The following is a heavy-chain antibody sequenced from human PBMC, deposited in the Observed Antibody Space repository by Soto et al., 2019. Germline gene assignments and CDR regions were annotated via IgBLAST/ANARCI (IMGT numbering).Heavy chain of an antibody. Sequence: SETLSLTCIVSGGSISNYYWGWIRQPAGKGLEWIGRVSASGTTDYNPSLKSRVSMSIATSKNQVSLRVTSVTAADTAVYYCARDEGPGFWSTSHYYTGLDVWGLGTTVTVYS. D-gene: IGHD3-3*01. V-gene: IGHV4-4*07. J-gene: IGHJ6*02. CDR2: VSASGTT. CDR3: ARDEGPGFWSTSHYYTGLDV. CDR1: GGSISNYY.